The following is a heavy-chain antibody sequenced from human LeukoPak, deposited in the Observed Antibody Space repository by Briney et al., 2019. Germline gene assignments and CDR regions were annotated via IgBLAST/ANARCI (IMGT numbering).Heavy chain of an antibody. Sequence: ASVKVSCKASGYTFTDYYLHWVRQAPGQGLEWMGWIHPNSGGTNYAQRFQGRVAMTRDTSISTAYMELSSLRSDDTAVYYCARLAAVPGWGQGTLVTVSS. V-gene: IGHV1-2*02. CDR1: GYTFTDYY. J-gene: IGHJ1*01. CDR2: IHPNSGGT. D-gene: IGHD6-19*01. CDR3: ARLAAVPG.